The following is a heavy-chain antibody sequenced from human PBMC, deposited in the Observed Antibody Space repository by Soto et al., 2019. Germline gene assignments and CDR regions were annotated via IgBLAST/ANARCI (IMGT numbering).Heavy chain of an antibody. CDR1: GYTFTGYY. J-gene: IGHJ6*02. CDR3: ARGGAVAGTLNFYYYYGMDV. V-gene: IGHV1-2*04. CDR2: INPNSGGT. Sequence: WASVKVSCKASGYTFTGYYMHWVRQAPGQGLEWMGWINPNSGGTNYAQKFQGWVTMTRDTSISTAYMELSRLRSDDTAVYYCARGGAVAGTLNFYYYYGMDVCGQGTTVTVYS. D-gene: IGHD6-19*01.